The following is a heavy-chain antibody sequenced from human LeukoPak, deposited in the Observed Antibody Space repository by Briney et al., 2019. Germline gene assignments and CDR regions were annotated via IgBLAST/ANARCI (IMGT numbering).Heavy chain of an antibody. CDR3: ARARIAAAGWFDP. D-gene: IGHD6-13*01. CDR1: GFPFSSYA. V-gene: IGHV3-30*04. CDR2: ISYDGSNK. Sequence: GGSLRLSCAASGFPFSSYAMHWVRQAPGKGLEWVAVISYDGSNKYYADSVKGRFTISRDNSKNTLYLQMNSLRAEDTAVYYCARARIAAAGWFDPWGQGTLVTVSS. J-gene: IGHJ5*02.